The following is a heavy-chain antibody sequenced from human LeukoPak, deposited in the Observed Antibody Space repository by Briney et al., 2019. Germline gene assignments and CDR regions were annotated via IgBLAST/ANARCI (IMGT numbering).Heavy chain of an antibody. CDR1: GFTFDDYA. V-gene: IGHV3-9*01. Sequence: GGSLRLSCAASGFTFDDYAMQWVRQAPGKGLEWVSGISWNSGSIGYADSVKGRFTISRDNAKNSLYLQMNSLRAEDTALYYCAKDMRQAGYYYYGMDVWGQGTTVTVSS. CDR2: ISWNSGSI. CDR3: AKDMRQAGYYYYGMDV. J-gene: IGHJ6*02.